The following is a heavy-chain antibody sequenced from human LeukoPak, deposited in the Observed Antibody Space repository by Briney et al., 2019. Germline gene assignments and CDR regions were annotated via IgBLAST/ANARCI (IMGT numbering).Heavy chain of an antibody. CDR3: ARVPPYDSEGAFDI. Sequence: ASVKVSCKASGYTFTSYGISWLRQAPGPGLEWMGWISAYNGNTNYAQKLQGRVTMTTDTSTSTAYMELRSLRSDDTAVYYCARVPPYDSEGAFDIWGQGTMVTISS. V-gene: IGHV1-18*01. D-gene: IGHD5-12*01. CDR1: GYTFTSYG. J-gene: IGHJ3*02. CDR2: ISAYNGNT.